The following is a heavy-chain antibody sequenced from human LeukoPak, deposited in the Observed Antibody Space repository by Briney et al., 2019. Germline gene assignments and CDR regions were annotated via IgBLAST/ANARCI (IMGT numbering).Heavy chain of an antibody. CDR3: APHSDSRSDLDI. D-gene: IGHD3-22*01. CDR1: GGTFSSYA. V-gene: IGHV1-69*05. J-gene: IGHJ3*02. CDR2: IIPIFGTA. Sequence: SVKVSCKASGGTFSSYAISWVRQAPGQGLEWMGRIIPIFGTANYAQKFQGRVTITTDESTSTAYMELSSLRSEDTAVYYCAPHSDSRSDLDIWGQGTMVTVSS.